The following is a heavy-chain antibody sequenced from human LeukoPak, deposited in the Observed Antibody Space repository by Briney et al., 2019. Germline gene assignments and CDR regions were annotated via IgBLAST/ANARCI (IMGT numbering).Heavy chain of an antibody. V-gene: IGHV4-4*02. J-gene: IGHJ4*02. CDR3: ARDLYCTGGSCYRRFDY. CDR1: GGSIISSNW. D-gene: IGHD2-15*01. Sequence: SGTLSLTCAVSGGSIISSNWWSWVRQPPGKGLEWIGEIYHSGSTNYNPSLKSRVTISVDKSKNQFSLKLSSVTAADTAVYFCARDLYCTGGSCYRRFDYWGQGTLVTVSS. CDR2: IYHSGST.